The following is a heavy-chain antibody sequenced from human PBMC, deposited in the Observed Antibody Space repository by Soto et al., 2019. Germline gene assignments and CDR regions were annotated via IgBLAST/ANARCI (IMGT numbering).Heavy chain of an antibody. V-gene: IGHV3-30*18. J-gene: IGHJ4*02. Sequence: VKLVESGGGVVQPGGSLRLSCVASGFTFNIYGMHWVRQAPDKGLEWVALISYDGSNQYYADSVKGRFTISRDNSKNTLFLQMNSLRADDTAVYYCAKDQASGQGSFDSWGQGTLVTVSS. CDR2: ISYDGSNQ. CDR1: GFTFNIYG. CDR3: AKDQASGQGSFDS.